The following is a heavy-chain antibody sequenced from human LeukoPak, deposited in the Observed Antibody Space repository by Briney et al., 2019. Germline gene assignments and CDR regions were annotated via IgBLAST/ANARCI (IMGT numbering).Heavy chain of an antibody. D-gene: IGHD3-22*01. CDR2: IYPGDSDT. Sequence: GESLKISCKGSGYSFTSYWIGWVRQMPGKGLEWMGIIYPGDSDTRYSPSFRGQVTISADKSISTAYLQWSSLKASDTAMYYCARGAITMIVVAPNDAFDIWGQGTMVTVSS. CDR1: GYSFTSYW. J-gene: IGHJ3*02. V-gene: IGHV5-51*01. CDR3: ARGAITMIVVAPNDAFDI.